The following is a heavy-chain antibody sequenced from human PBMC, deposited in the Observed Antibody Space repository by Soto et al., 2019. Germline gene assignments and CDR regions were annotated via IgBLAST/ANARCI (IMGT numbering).Heavy chain of an antibody. Sequence: SETLSLTCTVSGGSISSSNHYWVWIRQPPGKGLEWIGSIYYSGSAYYNPCLKSRVTISVDTSKNQFSLKLNSVTAADTAVYYCARSHTYGGAYWGQGTLVTVSS. CDR3: ARSHTYGGAY. CDR2: IYYSGSA. D-gene: IGHD4-17*01. J-gene: IGHJ4*02. CDR1: GGSISSSNHY. V-gene: IGHV4-39*01.